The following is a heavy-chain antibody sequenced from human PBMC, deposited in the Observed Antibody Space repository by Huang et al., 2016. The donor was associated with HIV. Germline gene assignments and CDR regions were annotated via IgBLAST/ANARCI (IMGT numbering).Heavy chain of an antibody. V-gene: IGHV5-51*03. CDR2: FYPFDSKS. Sequence: EVQLVQSGAEVKKPGESLKISCTGSGYSFSIYWIAWVRQMPGKGVEWIGIFYPFDSKSTDSPSFEGHVSISVAKSINTVYLHWSSLKASDTAIYYCAKGRRAFDVWGQGTWVTVSS. CDR1: GYSFSIYW. J-gene: IGHJ3*01. CDR3: AKGRRAFDV.